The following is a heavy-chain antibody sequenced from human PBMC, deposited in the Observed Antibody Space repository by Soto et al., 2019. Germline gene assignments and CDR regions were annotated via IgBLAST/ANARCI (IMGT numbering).Heavy chain of an antibody. CDR2: IYSGGST. CDR3: ARDLVDFWSGFMDV. J-gene: IGHJ6*03. Sequence: EVQLVESGGGLVQPGGSLRLSCAASGFTVSSNYMSWVRQAPGKGLERVTVIYSGGSTYYADSVKGRFTISRDNSKNTLYLKMNSLRAEDTTVYYCARDLVDFWSGFMDVWGKVNTVTVSS. D-gene: IGHD3-3*01. V-gene: IGHV3-66*01. CDR1: GFTVSSNY.